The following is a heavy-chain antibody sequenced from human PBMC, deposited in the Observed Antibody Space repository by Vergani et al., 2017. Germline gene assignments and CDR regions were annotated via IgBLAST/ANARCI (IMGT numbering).Heavy chain of an antibody. Sequence: QVHLVESGGGVVKPGRSLRLSCVVSGFTSSYYGMHWVRQAPGKGLEWVAVISYDGTQTYYADSVTGRLTISRDNSKSTIYLQMNSLRTEDTAVYYCATKSCCTPGCQIVYFREWGQGTLVTVSS. CDR2: ISYDGTQT. J-gene: IGHJ1*01. V-gene: IGHV3-30*03. CDR1: GFTSSYYG. D-gene: IGHD1-1*01. CDR3: ATKSCCTPGCQIVYFRE.